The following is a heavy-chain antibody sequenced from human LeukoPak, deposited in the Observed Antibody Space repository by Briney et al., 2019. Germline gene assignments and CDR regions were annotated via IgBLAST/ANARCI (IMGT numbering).Heavy chain of an antibody. D-gene: IGHD3-9*01. Sequence: GGSLRLSCAASGFTFSDHYMDWVRQAPGKGLEWVGRTRNKANSYTTEYAASVKGRFTISRDDSKNSLYLQMNSLKTEDTAVYYCARASDYYDIVTGHYYYYGMDVWGQGTTVTVS. CDR2: TRNKANSYTT. J-gene: IGHJ6*02. CDR3: ARASDYYDIVTGHYYYYGMDV. CDR1: GFTFSDHY. V-gene: IGHV3-72*01.